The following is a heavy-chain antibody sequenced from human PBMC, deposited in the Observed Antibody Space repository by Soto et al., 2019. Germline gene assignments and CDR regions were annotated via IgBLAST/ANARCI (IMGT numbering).Heavy chain of an antibody. Sequence: SETLSLTCNVSGGSIRGYYWSWVRQPAGKALEWIGRVYTTGSTNYNPSLRSRVSISVDTSKNQFSLTVTSVTAADTAVYYCAREGASGFGMDVWGQGTTVTVSS. D-gene: IGHD1-26*01. CDR3: AREGASGFGMDV. J-gene: IGHJ6*02. CDR1: GGSIRGYY. V-gene: IGHV4-4*07. CDR2: VYTTGST.